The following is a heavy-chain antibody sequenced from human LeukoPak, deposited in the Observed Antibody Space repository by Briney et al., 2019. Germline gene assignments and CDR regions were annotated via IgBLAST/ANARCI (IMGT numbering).Heavy chain of an antibody. J-gene: IGHJ4*02. Sequence: GASVKVSCKASGYTFTGYYMHWVRQASGQGPEWMGWINPNSGGTNYAQKFQGRVTMTRDTSISTAYMELSRLRSDDTAVYYCAIPYSGSYYYDYWGQGTLVTVSS. CDR3: AIPYSGSYYYDY. CDR2: INPNSGGT. CDR1: GYTFTGYY. D-gene: IGHD1-26*01. V-gene: IGHV1-2*02.